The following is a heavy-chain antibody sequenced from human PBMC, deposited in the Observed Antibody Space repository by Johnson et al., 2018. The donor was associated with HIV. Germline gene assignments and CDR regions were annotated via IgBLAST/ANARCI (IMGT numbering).Heavy chain of an antibody. CDR2: IYSGGST. J-gene: IGHJ3*02. D-gene: IGHD6-13*01. CDR3: AKDLATGAAAGAFDI. Sequence: VQLVESGGGLVQPGGSLRLSCAASGFTVSSNYMSWVRQAPGKGLEWVSVIYSGGSTYYADSVKGRFTIFRDNSKNTLYLQMNSLRAEDTAVYYCAKDLATGAAAGAFDIWGQGTMVTVSS. CDR1: GFTVSSNY. V-gene: IGHV3-66*01.